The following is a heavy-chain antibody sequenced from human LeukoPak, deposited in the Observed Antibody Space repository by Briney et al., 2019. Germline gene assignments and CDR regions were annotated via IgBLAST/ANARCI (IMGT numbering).Heavy chain of an antibody. CDR2: ISSSSSYI. CDR1: GFTFSSYS. Sequence: GGSLRLSCAASGFTFSSYSMNWVRQAPGKGLEWVSSISSSSSYIYYADSVKGRFTISRDNAKNSLYLQMNSLRAEDTAVYYCAKRVRDSSGYYAYSYGMDVWGQGTTVTVSS. V-gene: IGHV3-21*04. CDR3: AKRVRDSSGYYAYSYGMDV. D-gene: IGHD3-22*01. J-gene: IGHJ6*02.